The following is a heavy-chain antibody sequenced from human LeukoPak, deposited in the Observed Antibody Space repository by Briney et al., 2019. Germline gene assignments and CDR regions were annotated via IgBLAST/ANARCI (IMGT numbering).Heavy chain of an antibody. CDR1: GVSISNYY. J-gene: IGHJ5*02. CDR3: ARVGAYNWFDP. CDR2: IYYSGST. Sequence: PWETLSLTCSVSGVSISNYYWSWIRQPPGKGPEWIGYIYYSGSTDYKPSLNSRVSMSVDTSKNQYSLRLSSLTAADTAVYYCARVGAYNWFDPWGQGTLVTVSS. D-gene: IGHD3-10*01. V-gene: IGHV4-59*08.